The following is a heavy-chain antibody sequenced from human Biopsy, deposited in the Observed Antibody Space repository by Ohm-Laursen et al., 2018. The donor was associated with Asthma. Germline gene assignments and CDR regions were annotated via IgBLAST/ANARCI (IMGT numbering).Heavy chain of an antibody. CDR3: ARIKIRIGAGTDRYFDL. Sequence: ASVKVSCKASGYTFTGYPMHWVRQAPGQGLEWMGRIDPNSGGTNYAQKFLGRVTMTRDTSVNTAFMVLSRLRSDDTAVYYCARIKIRIGAGTDRYFDLWGRGTLVTVSS. J-gene: IGHJ2*01. V-gene: IGHV1-2*06. CDR2: IDPNSGGT. D-gene: IGHD3-16*01. CDR1: GYTFTGYP.